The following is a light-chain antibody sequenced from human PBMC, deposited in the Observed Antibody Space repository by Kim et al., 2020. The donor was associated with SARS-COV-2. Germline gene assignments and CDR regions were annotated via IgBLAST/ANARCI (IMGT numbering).Light chain of an antibody. CDR2: DAS. V-gene: IGKV3-11*01. CDR1: QSVSSY. Sequence: SPGERATLSCRASQSVSSYSVWYQQKPAQAPRLLIYDASNRATGIPARFSGSGSGTDFTLTISSLEPDDFAVYYCQQRSNWPPLTFGGGTKVDIK. J-gene: IGKJ4*01. CDR3: QQRSNWPPLT.